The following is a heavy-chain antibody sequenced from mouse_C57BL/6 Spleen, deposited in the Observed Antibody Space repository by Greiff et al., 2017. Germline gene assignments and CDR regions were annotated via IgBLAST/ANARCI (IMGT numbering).Heavy chain of an antibody. CDR1: GFTFSSYG. D-gene: IGHD1-1*01. V-gene: IGHV5-6*02. J-gene: IGHJ2*01. CDR2: ISSGGSYT. CDR3: ARRGITTVVAGDY. Sequence: DVKLVESGGDLVKPGGSLKLSCAASGFTFSSYGMSWVRQTPDKRLEWVATISSGGSYTYYPDSVKGRFTISRDNAKNTLYLQMSSLKSEDTAMYYCARRGITTVVAGDYWGQGTTRTVSS.